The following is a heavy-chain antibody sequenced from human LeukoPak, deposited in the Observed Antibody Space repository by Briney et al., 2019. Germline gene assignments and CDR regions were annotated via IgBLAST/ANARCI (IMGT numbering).Heavy chain of an antibody. CDR2: ISPTSGGT. CDR1: GYTFTGYY. CDR3: AREAYASGSFRTDYYYMDV. J-gene: IGHJ6*03. V-gene: IGHV1-2*02. D-gene: IGHD3-10*01. Sequence: ASVKVSCMASGYTFTGYYMHWVRQAPGQGLEWMRWISPTSGGTNYAQKFQGRVTMTRDTSISTAYMELRRLRSDDTAVYYCAREAYASGSFRTDYYYMDVWGKGTTVTISS.